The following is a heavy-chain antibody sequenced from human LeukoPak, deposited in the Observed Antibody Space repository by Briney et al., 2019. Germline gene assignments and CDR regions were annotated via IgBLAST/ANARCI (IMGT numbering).Heavy chain of an antibody. CDR2: INPSIGGT. D-gene: IGHD4-11*01. V-gene: IGHV1-2*02. Sequence: GASVTLSCKASGYTFTGYYIQRVRQAPGQGLECVGWINPSIGGTNYAQKFQGRITMTRDTSSSTVCMDLSSLTSDDTAVYFCVRASGSGDYSPFDMWGQGPMVIVTS. CDR3: VRASGSGDYSPFDM. J-gene: IGHJ3*02. CDR1: GYTFTGYY.